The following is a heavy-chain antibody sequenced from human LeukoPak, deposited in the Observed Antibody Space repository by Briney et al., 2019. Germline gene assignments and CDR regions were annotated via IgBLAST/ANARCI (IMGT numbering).Heavy chain of an antibody. V-gene: IGHV3-30*18. CDR3: AKDVGYYGSGSYRTYYYYGMDV. Sequence: GRSLRLSCAASGFTFSSYGMHWVRRAPGKGLEWVAVISYDGSNKYYADSVKGRFTISRDNSKNTLYLQMNSLRAEDTAVYYCAKDVGYYGSGSYRTYYYYGMDVWGQGTTVTVSS. CDR1: GFTFSSYG. J-gene: IGHJ6*02. CDR2: ISYDGSNK. D-gene: IGHD3-10*01.